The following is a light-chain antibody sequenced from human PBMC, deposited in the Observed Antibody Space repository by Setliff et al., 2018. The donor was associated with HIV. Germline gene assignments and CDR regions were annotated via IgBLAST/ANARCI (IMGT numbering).Light chain of an antibody. J-gene: IGLJ1*01. CDR3: CSYARGSTYV. V-gene: IGLV2-14*03. CDR2: DVS. Sequence: ALTQPASVSGSPGQSITISCTGTSSDIGRYNYVSWYQQYPGKGPTLVIFDVSERPSGVSNRFSGSKSGNTASLIISGLQPDDEADYYCCSYARGSTYVFGSGTKVTVL. CDR1: SSDIGRYNY.